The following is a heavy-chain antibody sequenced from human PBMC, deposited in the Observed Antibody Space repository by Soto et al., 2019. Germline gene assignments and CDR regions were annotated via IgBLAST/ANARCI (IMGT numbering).Heavy chain of an antibody. D-gene: IGHD3-22*01. CDR2: IWYDGSNK. V-gene: IGHV3-33*01. CDR3: ARDVEGGYYDSSGYYPDY. J-gene: IGHJ4*02. CDR1: GFTFSSYG. Sequence: PGESLKISCAASGFTFSSYGMHWVRQAPGKGLEWVAVIWYDGSNKYYADSVKGRFTISRDNSKNTLYLQMNSLRAEDTAVYYCARDVEGGYYDSSGYYPDYWGQGTLVTVSS.